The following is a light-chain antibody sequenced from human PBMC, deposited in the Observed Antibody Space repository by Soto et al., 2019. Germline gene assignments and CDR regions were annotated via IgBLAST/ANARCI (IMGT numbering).Light chain of an antibody. J-gene: IGKJ2*01. V-gene: IGKV1-39*01. CDR2: AAS. Sequence: DIQMTQSPSSLSASVGDRVTITCRASQSISGYLNWYQQKPGKAPKLLIYAASSLQSGVPSRFRGSGSGTDFTLTISSLQPEDFAIYYCQQSYSILYTFGQGTKLEIK. CDR1: QSISGY. CDR3: QQSYSILYT.